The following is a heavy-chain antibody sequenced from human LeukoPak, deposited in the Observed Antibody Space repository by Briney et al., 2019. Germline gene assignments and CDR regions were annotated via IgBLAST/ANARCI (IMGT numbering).Heavy chain of an antibody. CDR2: ISPGDSET. J-gene: IGHJ4*02. D-gene: IGHD2-21*01. CDR3: ARYRVGMDY. Sequence: GESLKISCKGSGYSFSSYWIGWVRQMPGKGLEWMGIISPGDSETRYSPSFEGQVIISADNSISTAYLQWSTLKASDTAMYYCARYRVGMDYWGQGTPVTVSS. CDR1: GYSFSSYW. V-gene: IGHV5-51*01.